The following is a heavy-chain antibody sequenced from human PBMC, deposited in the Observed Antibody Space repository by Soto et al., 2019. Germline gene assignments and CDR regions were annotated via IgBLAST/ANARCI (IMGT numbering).Heavy chain of an antibody. CDR1: GFTFSSYG. Sequence: GGSLRLSCAASGFTFSSYGMHWVRQAPGKGLEWVAVISYDGSNKYYADSVKGRFTISRANSKNTLYLQMNSLRAEDTAVYYCAKARLLIRGFDPWGQGTLVTVSS. J-gene: IGHJ5*02. CDR2: ISYDGSNK. D-gene: IGHD2-8*01. V-gene: IGHV3-30*18. CDR3: AKARLLIRGFDP.